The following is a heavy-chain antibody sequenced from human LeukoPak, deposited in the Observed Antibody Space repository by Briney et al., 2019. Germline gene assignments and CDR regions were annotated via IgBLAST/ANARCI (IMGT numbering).Heavy chain of an antibody. V-gene: IGHV4-4*07. Sequence: TSETLSLTCTVSGGSISSYYWSWIRQPAGKGLEWIGRIYTSGSTNYNPSLKSRVTMSVDTSKNQFSLKLSSVTAADTAVYYCARDSGSWYPNWFDPWGQGTLVTVSS. D-gene: IGHD6-13*01. J-gene: IGHJ5*02. CDR2: IYTSGST. CDR3: ARDSGSWYPNWFDP. CDR1: GGSISSYY.